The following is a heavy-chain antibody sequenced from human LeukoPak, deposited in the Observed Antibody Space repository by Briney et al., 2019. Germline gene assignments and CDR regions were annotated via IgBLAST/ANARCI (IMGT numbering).Heavy chain of an antibody. J-gene: IGHJ4*02. D-gene: IGHD7-27*01. V-gene: IGHV1-18*01. CDR2: ISPYNGAT. CDR3: ARDQNWASYYFDS. CDR1: GYSFTTYG. Sequence: ASVKVSCKPSGYSFTTYGISWVRQAPGQGREWMGWISPYNGATNYAQKLQGRVTMTTDTSTSTAYMELRSLRSDDTAIYYCARDQNWASYYFDSWGQGTLVTVST.